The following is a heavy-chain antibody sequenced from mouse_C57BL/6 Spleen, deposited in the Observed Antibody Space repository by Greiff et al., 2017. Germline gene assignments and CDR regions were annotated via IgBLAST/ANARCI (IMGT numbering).Heavy chain of an antibody. CDR3: ARLNYGFDY. CDR2: IRNKANGYTT. CDR1: GFTFTDYY. V-gene: IGHV7-3*01. D-gene: IGHD1-1*01. Sequence: EVKLMESGGGLVQPGGSLSLSCAASGFTFTDYYMSWVRQPPGKALEWLGFIRNKANGYTTEYSASVKGRFTISRDNSQSILYLQMNALRAEDSATYYCARLNYGFDYWGQGTTLTVSS. J-gene: IGHJ2*01.